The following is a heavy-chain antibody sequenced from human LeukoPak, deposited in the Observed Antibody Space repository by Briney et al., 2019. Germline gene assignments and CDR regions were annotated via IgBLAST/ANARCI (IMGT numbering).Heavy chain of an antibody. CDR1: GGSISSSSYY. CDR2: IYYSGST. D-gene: IGHD1-26*01. CDR3: ASLLVGATYAFDI. J-gene: IGHJ3*02. Sequence: SETLSLTCTVSGGSISSSSYYWGWIRQPPGKGLEWIGSIYYSGSTYYNPSLKSRVTISVDTSKTQFSLKLSSVTASDTAVYYCASLLVGATYAFDIWGQGTMVTVSS. V-gene: IGHV4-39*01.